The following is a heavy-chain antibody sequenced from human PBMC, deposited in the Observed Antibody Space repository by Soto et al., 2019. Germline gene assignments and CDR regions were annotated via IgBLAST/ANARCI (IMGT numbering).Heavy chain of an antibody. CDR3: LSDFNYYDSRDQLGRAFDI. CDR2: INAGNGNT. J-gene: IGHJ3*02. CDR1: GYTFTSYA. Sequence: ASVKVSCKASGYTFTSYAIYWVRQAPGQRLEWMGWINAGNGNTKYSQKFQGRVTITRDTSASTAYMELSSLRSEDTAVYYCLSDFNYYDSRDQLGRAFDIWGQGTMVTVSS. D-gene: IGHD3-22*01. V-gene: IGHV1-3*01.